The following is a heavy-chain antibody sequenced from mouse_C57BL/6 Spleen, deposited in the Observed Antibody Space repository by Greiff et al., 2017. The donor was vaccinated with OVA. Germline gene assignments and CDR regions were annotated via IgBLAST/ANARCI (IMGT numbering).Heavy chain of an antibody. CDR2: ISSGSSTI. D-gene: IGHD2-4*01. Sequence: EVHLVESGGGLVKPGGSLKLSCAASGFTFSDYGMHWVRQAPEKGLEWVAYISSGSSTIYYADTVKGRFTISRDNAKNTLFLQMTSLRSEDTAMYYCARRYDYDGPLFDYWGQGTTLTVSS. CDR3: ARRYDYDGPLFDY. J-gene: IGHJ2*01. CDR1: GFTFSDYG. V-gene: IGHV5-17*01.